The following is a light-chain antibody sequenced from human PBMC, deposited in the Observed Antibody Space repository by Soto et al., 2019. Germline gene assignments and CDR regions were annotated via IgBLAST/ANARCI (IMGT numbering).Light chain of an antibody. J-gene: IGLJ2*01. CDR3: QVWDSSSDHRV. CDR2: YDS. V-gene: IGLV3-21*04. CDR1: NIGSKS. Sequence: SYELTQPPSVSVTPGKTARITCGRNNIGSKSVHWYQQKPGQAPVLVIYYDSDRPSGIPERFSGSNSGNTATLTISRVEAGDEADYYCQVWDSSSDHRVFGGGTKLTVL.